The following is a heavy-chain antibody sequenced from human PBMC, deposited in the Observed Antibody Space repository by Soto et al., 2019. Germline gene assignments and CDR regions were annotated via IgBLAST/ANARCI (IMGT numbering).Heavy chain of an antibody. D-gene: IGHD6-19*01. Sequence: EVQLVESGGGLVQPGRSLRLSCAASGFTFDDYAMHWVRQAPGKGLEWVSGISWNSGSIGYADSVKGRFTISRDNAKNSLYLQMNSLRAEDTALYHCAKDPYSSGRGPPGYWGQGTLVTVSS. V-gene: IGHV3-9*01. CDR1: GFTFDDYA. CDR2: ISWNSGSI. CDR3: AKDPYSSGRGPPGY. J-gene: IGHJ4*02.